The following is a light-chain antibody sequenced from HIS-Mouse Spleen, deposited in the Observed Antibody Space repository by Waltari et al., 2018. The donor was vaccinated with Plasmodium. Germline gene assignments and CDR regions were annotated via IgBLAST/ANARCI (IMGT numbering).Light chain of an antibody. CDR1: HGISSY. CDR3: QQYYSYPFT. V-gene: IGKV1-8*01. CDR2: AAS. J-gene: IGKJ3*01. Sequence: AIRMTQSPSSFPASTGDRVTITCRASHGISSYLAWYQQKPGKAPKLLIYAASTLQIGVPSRFSGSGSGTDVTLTISCLQSEDFATDYCQQYYSYPFTFGPGTKVDIK.